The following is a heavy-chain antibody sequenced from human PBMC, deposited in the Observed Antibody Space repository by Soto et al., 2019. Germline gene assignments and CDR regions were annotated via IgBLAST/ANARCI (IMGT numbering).Heavy chain of an antibody. D-gene: IGHD2-2*01. CDR3: ARHPGYCSGSSCYGYYTMDV. CDR1: GGSIRSYY. J-gene: IGHJ6*02. CDR2: MYYSGST. Sequence: SETLSLTCTVSGGSIRSYYWSWIRQPPGKGLEWKGYMYYSGSTNYNRSLKSRVTISVDTSKHQFSLQLSSVTAADTAVYSCARHPGYCSGSSCYGYYTMDVWGQGTTVTVSS. V-gene: IGHV4-59*08.